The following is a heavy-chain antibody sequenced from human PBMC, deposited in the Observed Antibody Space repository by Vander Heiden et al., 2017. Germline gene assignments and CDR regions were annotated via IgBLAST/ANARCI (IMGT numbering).Heavy chain of an antibody. CDR1: GFTVSSNY. J-gene: IGHJ5*02. D-gene: IGHD2-15*01. CDR3: ASLAAYNWFDP. CDR2: IYSGGST. Sequence: EVQLVESGGGLIQPGGSLRLSCAPSGFTVSSNYLSWVRQAPGKGLEWVSVIYSGGSTYYADSVKGRFTISRDNSKNTLYLQMNSLRAEDTAVYYCASLAAYNWFDPWGQGTLVTVSS. V-gene: IGHV3-53*01.